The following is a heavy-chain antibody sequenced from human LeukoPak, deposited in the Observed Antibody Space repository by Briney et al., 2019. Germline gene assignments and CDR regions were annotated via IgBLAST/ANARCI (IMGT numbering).Heavy chain of an antibody. Sequence: PGGSLRLSCLASEFTFSSNAMSWVRQAPGKGLEWASAISGSGGSTYYADSVKGRFTISRDNSKNTLYLQMNSLRAENTAVYYCAKDSNYYGSGSYFPYWGQGTLVTVSS. V-gene: IGHV3-23*01. J-gene: IGHJ4*02. D-gene: IGHD3-10*01. CDR3: AKDSNYYGSGSYFPY. CDR2: ISGSGGST. CDR1: EFTFSSNA.